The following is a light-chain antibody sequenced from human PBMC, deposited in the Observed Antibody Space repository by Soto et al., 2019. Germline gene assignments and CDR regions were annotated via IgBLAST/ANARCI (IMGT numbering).Light chain of an antibody. J-gene: IGKJ4*01. Sequence: EIVLTQSPVTLSLSPGERATLSCRASQSVSNSLAWYQQKPGQAPRLLIYDASNRATGIRSRFSGSGSGTDFTLTISSLDTEDFAVEYCQQRSYWHLLWTFGGGSKVEVK. V-gene: IGKV3-11*01. CDR2: DAS. CDR1: QSVSNS. CDR3: QQRSYWHLLWT.